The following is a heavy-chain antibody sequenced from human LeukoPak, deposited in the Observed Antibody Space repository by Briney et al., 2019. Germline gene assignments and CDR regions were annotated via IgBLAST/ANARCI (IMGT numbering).Heavy chain of an antibody. D-gene: IGHD3-10*01. CDR1: GGTFSSYA. CDR3: ARLGLMVRGVIGY. V-gene: IGHV1-69*06. J-gene: IGHJ4*02. CDR2: IIPIFGTA. Sequence: ASVKVSCKASGGTFSSYAISWVRQAPGQGLEWMGGIIPIFGTANYAQKFQGRVTITADKSTSTAYMELSSLRSEDTAVYYCARLGLMVRGVIGYWGQGTLVTVSS.